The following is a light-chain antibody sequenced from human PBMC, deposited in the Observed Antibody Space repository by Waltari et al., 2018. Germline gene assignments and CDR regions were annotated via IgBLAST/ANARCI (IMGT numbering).Light chain of an antibody. Sequence: EIFLTQSPATLSLAPGERATLSCRASQSVSTFLAWYQQKPGQAPRLLIYHASTRATGVPARFSGSGSGTDFTLTISSLEPEDFGVYYCQQHANWPPLTFGGGTKVEI. J-gene: IGKJ4*01. CDR1: QSVSTF. V-gene: IGKV3-11*01. CDR3: QQHANWPPLT. CDR2: HAS.